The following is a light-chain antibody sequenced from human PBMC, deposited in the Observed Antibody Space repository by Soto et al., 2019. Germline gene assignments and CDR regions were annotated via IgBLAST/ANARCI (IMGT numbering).Light chain of an antibody. V-gene: IGKV3-15*01. Sequence: EIVMTHSPNTLSVSPGERATLSCRASQSISSNLAWYQQKPGQAPRRLIYGAFTRATNITDRFSGSGSGTEFTLTIGSLQSADFALYYCHQYDNWPQTFGQGTRV. CDR3: HQYDNWPQT. CDR1: QSISSN. J-gene: IGKJ1*01. CDR2: GAF.